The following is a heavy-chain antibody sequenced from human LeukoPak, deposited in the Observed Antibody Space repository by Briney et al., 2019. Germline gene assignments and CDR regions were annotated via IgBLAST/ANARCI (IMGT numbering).Heavy chain of an antibody. D-gene: IGHD3-16*02. CDR3: AREGGYRIVTG. CDR1: GYTFSGYY. CDR2: IIPTGGGT. V-gene: IGHV1-2*02. J-gene: IGHJ4*01. Sequence: ASVKDSFKASGYTFSGYYIHWLRQAPGQGLEWMGWIIPTGGGTTYAQKFKGGVTMTRNTSITTAYMKLSRLRSDDTAVYYCAREGGYRIVTGWGHGTLVTVSS.